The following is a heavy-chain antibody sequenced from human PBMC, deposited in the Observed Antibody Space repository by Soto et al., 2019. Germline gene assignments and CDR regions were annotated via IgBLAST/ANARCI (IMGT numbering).Heavy chain of an antibody. Sequence: EVQLLESGGGLVQPGGSLRLSCAASGFTFNTYDMSWVRQAPGTGLEWVSSIATTGETTFYAGSVRGRFTLSRDNSKHTLFLHINTPRADDMAIDYCVRDWGGWGHGTVVTVSS. V-gene: IGHV3-23*01. CDR2: IATTGETT. D-gene: IGHD2-21*01. CDR3: VRDWGG. J-gene: IGHJ4*01. CDR1: GFTFNTYD.